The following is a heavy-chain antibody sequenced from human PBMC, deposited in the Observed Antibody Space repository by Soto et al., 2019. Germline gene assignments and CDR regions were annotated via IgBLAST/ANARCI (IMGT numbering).Heavy chain of an antibody. CDR3: ARGAYDDYIDV. J-gene: IGHJ6*03. CDR2: IFYTGST. Sequence: QVRLQESGPGLVKPSETLSLTCTVSDGSINSDYWSWIRQPQGKGLEWIGYIFYTGSTNYNPSLKIRVTISLAKSKNHFSLNRTSVNAADTAVYDCARGAYDDYIDVWGRGTMVTVSS. CDR1: DGSINSDY. V-gene: IGHV4-59*01.